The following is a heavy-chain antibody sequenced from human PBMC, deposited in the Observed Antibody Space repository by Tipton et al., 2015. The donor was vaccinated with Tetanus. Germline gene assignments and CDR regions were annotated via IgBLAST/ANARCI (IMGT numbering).Heavy chain of an antibody. CDR3: ARGRGSIAVAGTIQH. J-gene: IGHJ1*01. CDR1: GGSFSGYY. CDR2: INHSGST. V-gene: IGHV4-34*01. Sequence: TLSLTCAVYGGSFSGYYWSWIRQPPGKGLEWIGEINHSGSTNYNPSLKSRVTISVDTSKTQFSLKLSSVTAADTAVYYCARGRGSIAVAGTIQHWGQGTLVTVSS. D-gene: IGHD6-19*01.